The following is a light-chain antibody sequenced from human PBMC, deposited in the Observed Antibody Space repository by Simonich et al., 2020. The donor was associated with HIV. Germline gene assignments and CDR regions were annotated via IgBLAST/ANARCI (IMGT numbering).Light chain of an antibody. Sequence: DIVMTQSPDSLAVSLGERATINCKSSQSVLYNSNNKNYLVWYQQKPGQPPKLLIYWASTRESGVHDRFSGSGSGTDFTLTISSLQAEDVAVYYCQQYYSTPPTFGQGTKVEIK. V-gene: IGKV4-1*01. CDR3: QQYYSTPPT. CDR1: QSVLYNSNNKNY. CDR2: WAS. J-gene: IGKJ1*01.